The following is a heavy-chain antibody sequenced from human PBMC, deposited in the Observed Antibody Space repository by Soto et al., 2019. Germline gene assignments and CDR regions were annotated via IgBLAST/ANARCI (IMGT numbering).Heavy chain of an antibody. CDR2: IYYSGST. CDR3: ARDPGGVWDCSGGSCYVHWFDP. D-gene: IGHD2-15*01. CDR1: GVSISSGDYY. V-gene: IGHV4-30-4*01. J-gene: IGHJ5*02. Sequence: PSETLSLTCTVSGVSISSGDYYWSWIRQPPGKGLEWIGYIYYSGSTYYNPSLKSRVTISVDTSKNQFSLKLSSVTAADTAVYYCARDPGGVWDCSGGSCYVHWFDPWGQGTLVTVSS.